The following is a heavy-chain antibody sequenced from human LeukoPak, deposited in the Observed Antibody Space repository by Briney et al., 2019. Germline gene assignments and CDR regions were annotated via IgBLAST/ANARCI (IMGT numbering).Heavy chain of an antibody. V-gene: IGHV4-31*03. CDR3: VRGIQLWLRGSYYFDY. Sequence: PSETLSLTCTVSGGSISSGGYYWSWIRQHPGKGLEWIGYIYYSGSTYYNPSLKSRVTISVDTSKNQFSLKLSSVTAADTAVYYCVRGIQLWLRGSYYFDYWGQGTLVTVSS. CDR2: IYYSGST. J-gene: IGHJ4*02. CDR1: GGSISSGGYY. D-gene: IGHD5-18*01.